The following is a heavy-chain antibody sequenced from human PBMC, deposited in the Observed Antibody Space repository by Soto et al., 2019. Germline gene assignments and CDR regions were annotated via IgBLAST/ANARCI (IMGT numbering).Heavy chain of an antibody. V-gene: IGHV3-21*01. J-gene: IGHJ6*02. Sequence: PGGSLRLSCAASGFTFSSYSMNWVRQAPGKGLEWVSSISSSSSYIYYADSVKGRFTISRDNAKNSLYLQMNSLRAEDTAVYYCAREAADDYVWGSYRYSYYYYYGMDVWGQGTTVTVSS. CDR1: GFTFSSYS. CDR2: ISSSSSYI. D-gene: IGHD3-16*02. CDR3: AREAADDYVWGSYRYSYYYYYGMDV.